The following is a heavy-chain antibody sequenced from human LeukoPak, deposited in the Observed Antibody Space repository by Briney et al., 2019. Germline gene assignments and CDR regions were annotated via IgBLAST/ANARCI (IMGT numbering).Heavy chain of an antibody. CDR3: ARDGALWGWFDP. CDR2: IYYSGTT. CDR1: GGSISSYY. V-gene: IGHV4-59*12. D-gene: IGHD3-10*01. Sequence: SETLSLTCTVSGGSISSYYWSWIRQPPGKGLEWIGYIYYSGTTYYNPSLKSRVTMSVDTSKNQFSLKLSSVTAADTAVYYCARDGALWGWFDPWGQGTLVTVSS. J-gene: IGHJ5*02.